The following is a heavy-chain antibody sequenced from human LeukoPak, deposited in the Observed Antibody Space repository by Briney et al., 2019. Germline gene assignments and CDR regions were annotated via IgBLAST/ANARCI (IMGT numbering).Heavy chain of an antibody. CDR1: GFTFSNYA. CDR3: ARGGSYYWPIDL. D-gene: IGHD1-26*01. J-gene: IGHJ5*02. V-gene: IGHV3-48*01. CDR2: ISTSSITI. Sequence: PGGSLRLSCAASGFTFSNYAMNWVRQAPGKWLEWVSYISTSSITIKYADAVKGRFTISRDNDKNSVYLQMNSLRADDTAVYYCARGGSYYWPIDLWGQGTLVTVSS.